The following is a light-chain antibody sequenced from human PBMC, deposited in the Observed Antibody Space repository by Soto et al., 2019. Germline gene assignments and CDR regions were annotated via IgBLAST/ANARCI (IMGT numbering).Light chain of an antibody. V-gene: IGKV1-5*03. CDR3: QQYNSYSWT. CDR1: QSVNNW. J-gene: IGKJ1*01. CDR2: KVS. Sequence: DIQMTQSPSTLSASVGDRVTITCRASQSVNNWLAWYQQKPGKAPNLLIYKVSNLQSGVPSRFSGSGSGTEFTLTISRLQPDDFAAYYCQQYNSYSWTCGQGTKVEIK.